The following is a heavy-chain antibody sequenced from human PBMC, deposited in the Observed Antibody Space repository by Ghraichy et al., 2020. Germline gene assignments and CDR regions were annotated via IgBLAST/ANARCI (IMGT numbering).Heavy chain of an antibody. V-gene: IGHV3-23*01. CDR2: ISGSGTST. CDR1: GFTFSSFG. J-gene: IGHJ4*02. Sequence: GGSLRLSCAASGFTFSSFGMRWVRQAPGKGLEWVSAISGSGTSTYHADSVKGRFTISRDNSGNTLYLQMNSLRPEDTAVYYCAKERNRYASTSFDYWGQGTLVAVSS. CDR3: AKERNRYASTSFDY. D-gene: IGHD3-16*01.